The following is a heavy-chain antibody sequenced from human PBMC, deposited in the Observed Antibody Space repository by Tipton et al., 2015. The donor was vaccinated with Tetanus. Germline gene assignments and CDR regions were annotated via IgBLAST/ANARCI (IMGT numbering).Heavy chain of an antibody. CDR3: AISIAVAGDAGFDY. V-gene: IGHV3-53*01. Sequence: SLRLSCAASGFTVSSNYMSWVRQAPGKGLEWVSVIYSGGSTYYADSVKGRFTISRDNSKNTLYLQMNSLRAEDTAVYYCAISIAVAGDAGFDYWAQGTLVTVSS. CDR2: IYSGGST. D-gene: IGHD6-19*01. J-gene: IGHJ4*02. CDR1: GFTVSSNY.